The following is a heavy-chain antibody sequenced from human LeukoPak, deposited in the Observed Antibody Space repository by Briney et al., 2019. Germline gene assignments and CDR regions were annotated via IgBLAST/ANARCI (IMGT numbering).Heavy chain of an antibody. CDR1: GGSVSSSRYY. CDR3: VRLPRGGYYDSSGYYYLDY. Sequence: PSETLFLTCTVSGGSVSSSRYYWGWIRQPPGKGLEWIGSTYYSGTTYYNPSLKSRVTISVDRSKNQFSLKLNSVTAADTAVYYCVRLPRGGYYDSSGYYYLDYWGQGTLVTVSS. CDR2: TYYSGTT. V-gene: IGHV4-39*01. D-gene: IGHD3-22*01. J-gene: IGHJ4*02.